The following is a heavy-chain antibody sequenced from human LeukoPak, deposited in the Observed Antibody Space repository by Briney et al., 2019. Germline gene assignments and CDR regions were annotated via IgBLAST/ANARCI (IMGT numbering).Heavy chain of an antibody. D-gene: IGHD6-13*01. CDR1: GGSFSGYY. CDR3: ARGLGSSSWYFYDY. CDR2: INHSGST. Sequence: SETLSLTCAVYGGSFSGYYWSWIRQPPGKGLEWIGEINHSGSTNYNPSLKSRVTISVDTSKNQFSLKLSSVTAADTAVYYCARGLGSSSWYFYDYWGQGTLVTVSS. V-gene: IGHV4-34*01. J-gene: IGHJ4*02.